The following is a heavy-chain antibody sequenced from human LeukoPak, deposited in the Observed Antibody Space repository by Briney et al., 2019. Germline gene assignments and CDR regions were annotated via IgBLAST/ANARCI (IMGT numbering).Heavy chain of an antibody. CDR2: IYDSGST. V-gene: IGHV4-39*07. CDR3: ARGRAWNYDILTGYYTAPTYFDY. J-gene: IGHJ4*02. D-gene: IGHD3-9*01. CDR1: GGSIRSSYYY. Sequence: SETLSLTCTVSGGSIRSSYYYWGWIRQPPGKGLEWIGSIYDSGSTYYNPSLKSRVTISVDTSKNQFSLKLSSVTAADTAVYYCARGRAWNYDILTGYYTAPTYFDYWGQGTLVTVSS.